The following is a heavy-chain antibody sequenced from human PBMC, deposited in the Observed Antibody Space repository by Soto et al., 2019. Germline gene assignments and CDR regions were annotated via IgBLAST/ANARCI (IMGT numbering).Heavy chain of an antibody. V-gene: IGHV1-18*01. CDR2: ISAYNGST. CDR3: ASARKSSTWSPYFDY. D-gene: IGHD6-13*01. CDR1: GYSFSSYG. Sequence: GASVKVSCKASGYSFSSYGISWVRQAPGQGLEWMAWISAYNGSTSYAQRFQGRVTMTRDTSTSTVYMELRSLRSEDTAVYYCASARKSSTWSPYFDYWGQGTLVTVSS. J-gene: IGHJ4*02.